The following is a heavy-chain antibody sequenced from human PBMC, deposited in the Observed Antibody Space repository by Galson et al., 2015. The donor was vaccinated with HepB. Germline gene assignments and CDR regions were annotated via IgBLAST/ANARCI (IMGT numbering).Heavy chain of an antibody. CDR2: INPDGGDI. V-gene: IGHV3-74*01. CDR1: GFTFSNYW. J-gene: IGHJ4*02. D-gene: IGHD2-2*01. CDR3: ASDFCSSNVNCHLVSD. Sequence: SLRLSCAASGFTFSNYWMHWVRQVPGEGLMWVSRINPDGGDIAYADSVKGRFTISRDNTKNTLSLQMNSLRAEDTAVYYCASDFCSSNVNCHLVSDWGQGTLVTVSS.